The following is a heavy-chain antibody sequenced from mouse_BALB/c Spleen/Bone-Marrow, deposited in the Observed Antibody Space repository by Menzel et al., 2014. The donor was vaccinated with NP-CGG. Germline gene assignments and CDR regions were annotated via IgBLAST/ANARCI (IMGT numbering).Heavy chain of an antibody. Sequence: EVKLVESGAELVKPRASVKLSCTASGFNIKDTYMHWVKQRPEQGLEWIGRIDPANGNTKYDPKFQGKATITADTSSNTAYLQLSSLTSEDTAVYYCASYYYGSSGFAYWGQGTLVTVSA. CDR3: ASYYYGSSGFAY. J-gene: IGHJ3*01. D-gene: IGHD1-1*01. V-gene: IGHV14-3*02. CDR1: GFNIKDTY. CDR2: IDPANGNT.